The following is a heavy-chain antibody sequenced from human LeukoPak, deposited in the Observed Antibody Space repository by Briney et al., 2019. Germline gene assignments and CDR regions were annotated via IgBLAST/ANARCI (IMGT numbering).Heavy chain of an antibody. V-gene: IGHV3-74*01. CDR2: IKGDRSET. D-gene: IGHD3-22*01. J-gene: IGHJ5*02. CDR3: VRGQIGVSVIVH. CDR1: GFIFDHFG. Sequence: GGSLRLSCATSGFIFDHFGMNWVRQVPGKGLEWVSRIKGDRSETNYADSVKGRFTISRDNAKNTLFLQMNTLRVEDTAVYYCVRGQIGVSVIVHWGQGSLVTASS.